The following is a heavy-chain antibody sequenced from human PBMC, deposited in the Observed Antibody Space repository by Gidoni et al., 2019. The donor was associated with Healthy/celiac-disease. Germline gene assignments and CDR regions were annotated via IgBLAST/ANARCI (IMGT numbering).Heavy chain of an antibody. J-gene: IGHJ6*02. CDR2: ISGSGGST. CDR3: AKVGKQQLVSPHYYYYGMDV. CDR1: GFTFSSYA. V-gene: IGHV3-23*01. D-gene: IGHD6-13*01. Sequence: EVQLLESGGGLVQPGGSLRLSCAASGFTFSSYAMTWVRQAPGKGLEWVSAISGSGGSTYYADTVKGRFNISRDNSKNTLYLQMNSLRAEDTAVYYCAKVGKQQLVSPHYYYYGMDVWGQGTTVTVSS.